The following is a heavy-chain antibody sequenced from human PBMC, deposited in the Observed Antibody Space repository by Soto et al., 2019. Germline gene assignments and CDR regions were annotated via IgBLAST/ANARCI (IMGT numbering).Heavy chain of an antibody. CDR2: IYYSGST. Sequence: QLQLQESGPGLVKPSETLSLTCTVSGGSISSSSYYWGWIRQPPGKGLEWIGSIYYSGSTYYNPSLKSRFTVSVDTSKNQFSLTLSSVTAADAAVYYCARSFGSSWYYYYGMDVWGQGTTVTVSS. D-gene: IGHD6-13*01. V-gene: IGHV4-39*01. J-gene: IGHJ6*02. CDR3: ARSFGSSWYYYYGMDV. CDR1: GGSISSSSYY.